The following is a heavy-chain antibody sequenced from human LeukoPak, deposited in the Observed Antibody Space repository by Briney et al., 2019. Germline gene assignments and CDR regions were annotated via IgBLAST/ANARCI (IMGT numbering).Heavy chain of an antibody. Sequence: KSSETLSLTCTVSGGSISSSSYYWGWIRQPPGKGLEWIGSIYYSGSPYYNPSLKSRVTISVDTSKKQFSLKLSSVTAADTAVYYCASLWVAVAGTGVDYWGQGTLVTVSS. J-gene: IGHJ4*02. V-gene: IGHV4-39*01. CDR1: GGSISSSSYY. CDR2: IYYSGSP. D-gene: IGHD6-19*01. CDR3: ASLWVAVAGTGVDY.